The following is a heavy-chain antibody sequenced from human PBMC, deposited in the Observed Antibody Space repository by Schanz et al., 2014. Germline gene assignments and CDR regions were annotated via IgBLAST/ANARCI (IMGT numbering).Heavy chain of an antibody. CDR2: IWSDGSGK. CDR1: GFTFSNYG. V-gene: IGHV3-33*01. Sequence: QVQMVESGGGVVQPGRSLRLSCAASGFTFSNYGMHWVRQAPGKGLEWVAVIWSDGSGKYYADSVKGRFTISRDSPKNTLYLQMNSLRAEDTAVYYCARDSRPNYDFLTAYYSIDYWGQGTLVTVAS. D-gene: IGHD3-9*01. CDR3: ARDSRPNYDFLTAYYSIDY. J-gene: IGHJ4*02.